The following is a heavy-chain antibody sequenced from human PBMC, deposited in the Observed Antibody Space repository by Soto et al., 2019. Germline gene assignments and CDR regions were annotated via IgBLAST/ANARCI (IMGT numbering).Heavy chain of an antibody. CDR1: GGSIRSYY. V-gene: IGHV4-59*01. CDR3: ARDHGVYYGSGRGGAFDT. J-gene: IGHJ3*02. D-gene: IGHD3-10*01. Sequence: SETLSLTCAVSGGSIRSYYWSWIRQPPGKGLEWIGYIYYSGSTNYNPSLKSRVTISVDTSKNQFSLKLSSVTAADTAVYYCARDHGVYYGSGRGGAFDTWGQGTMVTVSS. CDR2: IYYSGST.